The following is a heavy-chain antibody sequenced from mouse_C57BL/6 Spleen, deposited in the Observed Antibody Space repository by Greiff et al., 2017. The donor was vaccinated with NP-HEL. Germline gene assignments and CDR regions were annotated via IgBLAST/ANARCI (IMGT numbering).Heavy chain of an antibody. J-gene: IGHJ1*03. V-gene: IGHV5-12*01. CDR1: GFTFSDYY. D-gene: IGHD2-4*01. Sequence: DVKLVESGGGLVQPGGSLKLSCAASGFTFSDYYMYWVRQTPEKRLEWVAYISNGGGSTYYPDTVKGRFTISRDNAKNTLYLQMSRLKSEDTAMYYCARRSGDYDGGWYFDVWGTGTTVTVSS. CDR3: ARRSGDYDGGWYFDV. CDR2: ISNGGGST.